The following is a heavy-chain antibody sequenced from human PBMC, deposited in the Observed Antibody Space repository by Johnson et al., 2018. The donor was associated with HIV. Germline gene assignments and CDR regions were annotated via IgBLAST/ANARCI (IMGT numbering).Heavy chain of an antibody. CDR1: GFTVSRNY. J-gene: IGHJ3*02. V-gene: IGHV3-66*02. CDR2: IYSGGYT. CDR3: ARVRAWRENAFDI. Sequence: EVQLVESGGGLVQPGGSLRLSCAGSGFTVSRNYMSWVRQAPGKGLEWVSIIYSGGYTNYAESVKGRFTISRDNSKNTLSLQMNSPRVDDTAIYYCARVRAWRENAFDIWGQGTMVTVSS. D-gene: IGHD3-3*01.